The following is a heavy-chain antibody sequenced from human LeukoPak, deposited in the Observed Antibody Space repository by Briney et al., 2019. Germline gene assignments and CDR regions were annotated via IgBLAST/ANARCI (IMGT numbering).Heavy chain of an antibody. CDR1: DDSISDYY. J-gene: IGHJ4*02. CDR2: FHNSGTS. CDR3: TRDAGWLIDY. D-gene: IGHD3-16*01. Sequence: SETLSLTCTVSDDSISDYYRGWIRQPPGKGLEWIGYFHNSGTSTYNPSLKSRVTISADTSKNQFSLKLNSLTTADTAVYYCTRDAGWLIDYWGQGILVTVSS. V-gene: IGHV4-59*01.